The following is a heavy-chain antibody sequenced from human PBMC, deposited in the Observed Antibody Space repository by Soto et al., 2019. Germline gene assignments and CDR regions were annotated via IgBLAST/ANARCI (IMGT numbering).Heavy chain of an antibody. J-gene: IGHJ5*02. Sequence: EVQLVESGGGLVQPGGSLRLSCAASGFTFSSYWIHWVRQAPGKGLVWVSRTSSDGSTTNYADSVRGRFTISRDTTENTLYLQMNSLRADDTAVYYCARDHCTTSTCYTVWLDPWGQGTLVTVSS. CDR1: GFTFSSYW. V-gene: IGHV3-74*01. CDR3: ARDHCTTSTCYTVWLDP. D-gene: IGHD2-2*01. CDR2: TSSDGSTT.